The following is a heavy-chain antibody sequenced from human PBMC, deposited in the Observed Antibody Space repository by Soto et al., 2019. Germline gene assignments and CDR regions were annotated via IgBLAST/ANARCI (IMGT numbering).Heavy chain of an antibody. CDR1: GDTFSNHT. J-gene: IGHJ6*03. Sequence: QVQLVQSGAEVKKPGSSVKVSCKASGDTFSNHTISWVRQAPGQGLEWMGRIIPILGVANYAQKFQGRVTITADKSTTTAYMELSSLRSADTAVYYCARVAEMGTVPEGYYYYTDVWGKGTTVTVSS. V-gene: IGHV1-69*04. CDR3: ARVAEMGTVPEGYYYYTDV. D-gene: IGHD4-17*01. CDR2: IIPILGVA.